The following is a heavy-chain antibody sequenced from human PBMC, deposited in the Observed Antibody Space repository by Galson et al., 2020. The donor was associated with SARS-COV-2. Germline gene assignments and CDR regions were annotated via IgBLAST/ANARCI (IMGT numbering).Heavy chain of an antibody. J-gene: IGHJ6*02. Sequence: SVKVSCKTSGGTFSNFALNRVRQAPGQGLEWMGTIIPVPCIVHYAQKYHGRLTITADTFTSTANMELSSLRSEDSAVYYCAGDMYCSSTFCYRKGDDDGMDVWGQGSTVTV. D-gene: IGHD2-2*02. CDR3: AGDMYCSSTFCYRKGDDDGMDV. V-gene: IGHV1-69*04. CDR2: IIPVPCIV. CDR1: GGTFSNFA.